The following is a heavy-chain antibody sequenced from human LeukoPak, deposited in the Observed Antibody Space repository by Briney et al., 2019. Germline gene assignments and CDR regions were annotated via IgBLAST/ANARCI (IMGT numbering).Heavy chain of an antibody. CDR2: INPNSGGT. Sequence: ASVKVSCKDSGYTFICYYLHWVRQAPGQGLEWMGRINPNSGGTNYAQKFQGRVTMTRDTATSTAYMELSSLRSDDTAVYYCARWGDTLNNWGQGTLVTVSS. CDR1: GYTFICYY. CDR3: ARWGDTLNN. D-gene: IGHD3-16*01. J-gene: IGHJ4*02. V-gene: IGHV1-2*06.